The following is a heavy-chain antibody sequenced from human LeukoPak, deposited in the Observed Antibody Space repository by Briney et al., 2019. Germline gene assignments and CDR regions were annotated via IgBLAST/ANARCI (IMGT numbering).Heavy chain of an antibody. CDR1: GGSISSSSYY. Sequence: SSETLSLTCTVSGGSISSSSYYWGWIRQPPGKGLEWIGSMYHSGTTYHNPSLKSRITMSVDTSKNQFSLKLNSVTAADTAVYYCARDRRFLEWLMTPYWYFDLWGRGTLVAVSS. V-gene: IGHV4-39*07. J-gene: IGHJ2*01. CDR3: ARDRRFLEWLMTPYWYFDL. CDR2: MYHSGTT. D-gene: IGHD3-3*01.